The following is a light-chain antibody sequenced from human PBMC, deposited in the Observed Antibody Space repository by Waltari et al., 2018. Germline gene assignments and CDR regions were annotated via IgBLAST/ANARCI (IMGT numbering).Light chain of an antibody. Sequence: QTVVTQEPSLSVSPGGTVTLTCALTSGSASTPSYSSWYHQTPGQSPRTHVYKRNSRSSGVPDRFSGSMLGNKVALTNTGAQAEDESDYYCVLYMGSGIWVFGGGTKLTVL. J-gene: IGLJ3*02. CDR3: VLYMGSGIWV. CDR2: KRN. CDR1: SGSASTPSY. V-gene: IGLV8-61*01.